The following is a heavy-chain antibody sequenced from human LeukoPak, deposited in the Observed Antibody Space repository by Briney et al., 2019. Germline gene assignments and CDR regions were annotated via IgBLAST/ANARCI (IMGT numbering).Heavy chain of an antibody. CDR3: AREFVSGWYTGPYYFDY. V-gene: IGHV3-48*03. D-gene: IGHD6-19*01. Sequence: GGSLRLSCAASGFTFSNYEMNWVRQAPGKGLEWVSYISSSGSSIYYADSVKGRFTISRDNAKNSLYLQMNSLRAEDTAVYYCAREFVSGWYTGPYYFDYWGQGTLVTVSS. CDR2: ISSSGSSI. CDR1: GFTFSNYE. J-gene: IGHJ4*02.